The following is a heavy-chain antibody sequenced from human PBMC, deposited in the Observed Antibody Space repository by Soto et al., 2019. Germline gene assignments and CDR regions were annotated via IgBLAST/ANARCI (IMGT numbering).Heavy chain of an antibody. Sequence: ASVKVSCKASGYTFTSYAMHWVRQAPGQRLEWMGWINAGNGNTKYSQKFQGRVTITRDTSASTAYMELSSLRSEDTAVYYCARAYWNYVLGTNYYYYYMDVWGKGTTVTVSS. V-gene: IGHV1-3*01. J-gene: IGHJ6*03. CDR2: INAGNGNT. CDR3: ARAYWNYVLGTNYYYYYMDV. D-gene: IGHD1-7*01. CDR1: GYTFTSYA.